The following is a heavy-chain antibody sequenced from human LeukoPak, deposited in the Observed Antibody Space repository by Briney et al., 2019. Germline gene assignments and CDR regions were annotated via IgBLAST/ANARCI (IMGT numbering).Heavy chain of an antibody. CDR1: GFTFSTYT. D-gene: IGHD1-1*01. V-gene: IGHV3-21*04. Sequence: GGSLRLSCVVSGFTFSTYTMNWVRQAPGKGLEWVSSISSGSRDIYYADSLKGRFTISRDNAKNSLYLQMNSLRSEDTAVYYCARDPPTGDIIDYWGQGTLVTVSS. J-gene: IGHJ4*02. CDR3: ARDPPTGDIIDY. CDR2: ISSGSRDI.